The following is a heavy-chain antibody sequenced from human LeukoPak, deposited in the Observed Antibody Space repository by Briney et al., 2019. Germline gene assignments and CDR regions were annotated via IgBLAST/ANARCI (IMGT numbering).Heavy chain of an antibody. Sequence: GGSLRLSCAASGFTFSNTNMNWVRQAPGKGLKWVSFISASSNYIYYADSVKGRFTVSRDNAQNSLYLQMNSLRAEDTAVYFCARVVNGYVDYWGQGTLVTVSS. V-gene: IGHV3-21*06. CDR2: ISASSNYI. CDR3: ARVVNGYVDY. D-gene: IGHD2-8*01. J-gene: IGHJ4*02. CDR1: GFTFSNTN.